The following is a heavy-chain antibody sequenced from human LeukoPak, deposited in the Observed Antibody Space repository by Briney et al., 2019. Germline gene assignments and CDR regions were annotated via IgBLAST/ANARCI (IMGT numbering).Heavy chain of an antibody. CDR2: ISTYNGNT. J-gene: IGHJ4*02. CDR1: GYTFTDYG. CDR3: ARVLGRQIAVAGDDY. D-gene: IGHD6-19*01. Sequence: GASVKVSCKASGYTFTDYGIHWVRQAPGQGLEWMGWISTYNGNTNYVQSLQGRVATTTDASTSTAFMELRSLRSDDTAVYYCARVLGRQIAVAGDDYWGQGTLVTVSS. V-gene: IGHV1-18*01.